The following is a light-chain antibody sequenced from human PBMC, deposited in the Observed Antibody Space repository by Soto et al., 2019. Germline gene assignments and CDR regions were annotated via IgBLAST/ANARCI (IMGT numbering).Light chain of an antibody. Sequence: EIVLTQSPATLSLSPGERATLSCRASQTINKYLAWYQQKPGQAPRLLISDASNRATGIPARLSGSGSGTDFTLTISSLEPEDFAVYYCQQRGNWPPGYTFGQGTKLEI. J-gene: IGKJ2*01. V-gene: IGKV3-11*01. CDR2: DAS. CDR3: QQRGNWPPGYT. CDR1: QTINKY.